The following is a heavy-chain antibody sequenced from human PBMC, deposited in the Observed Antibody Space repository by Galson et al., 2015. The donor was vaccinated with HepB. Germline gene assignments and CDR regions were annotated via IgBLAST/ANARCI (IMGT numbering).Heavy chain of an antibody. Sequence: SLRLSCAASGFTLSSYAMHWVRQAPGKGLEWVAVISYDGSNKYYADSVKGRFTISRDNSKNTLYLQMNSLRAEDTAVYYCAREISIAAAAGWFDPWGQGTLVTVSS. CDR2: ISYDGSNK. CDR3: AREISIAAAAGWFDP. V-gene: IGHV3-30-3*01. J-gene: IGHJ5*02. D-gene: IGHD6-13*01. CDR1: GFTLSSYA.